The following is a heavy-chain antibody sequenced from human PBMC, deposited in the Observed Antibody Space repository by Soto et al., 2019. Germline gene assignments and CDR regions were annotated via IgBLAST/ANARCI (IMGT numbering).Heavy chain of an antibody. J-gene: IGHJ5*02. V-gene: IGHV1-18*01. CDR1: GYAFIFV. CDR2: ISASDGST. D-gene: IGHD2-15*01. CDR3: ARAIWYDSATFAYYIKS. Sequence: ASVKVSFKASGYAFIFVVSWVLQSPGRGVEWMGWISASDGSTNSAQKFRGRISLTTDTSTNTAYLELSSLRSEDTAVYYCARAIWYDSATFAYYIKSWGQGTLVTVSS.